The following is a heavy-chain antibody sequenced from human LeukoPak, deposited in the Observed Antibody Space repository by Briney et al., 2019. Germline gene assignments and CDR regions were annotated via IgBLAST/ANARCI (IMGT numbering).Heavy chain of an antibody. V-gene: IGHV4-39*01. Sequence: PSETLSLTCTVSGGSISSSSYYWGWIRQPPGKGLECIGNIYYTGSTYYNPSLKSRVTISVDTSKNQFSLKLSSVTAADTAVYYCARNYYDSSDYSYYFDHWGQGTLVTVSS. CDR1: GGSISSSSYY. J-gene: IGHJ4*02. CDR2: IYYTGST. D-gene: IGHD3-22*01. CDR3: ARNYYDSSDYSYYFDH.